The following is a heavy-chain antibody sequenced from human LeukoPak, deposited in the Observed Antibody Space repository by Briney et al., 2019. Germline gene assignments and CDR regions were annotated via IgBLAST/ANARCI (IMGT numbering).Heavy chain of an antibody. J-gene: IGHJ4*02. Sequence: SETLSLTCAVYGGSFSGYYWSWIRQPPGKGLEWIGEINHSGSTNYNPSLKSRVTISVDTSKNQFSLKLSSVTAADTAVYYCARLVVGSSWYREVFDYWGQGTLVTVSS. CDR1: GGSFSGYY. D-gene: IGHD6-13*01. V-gene: IGHV4-34*01. CDR2: INHSGST. CDR3: ARLVVGSSWYREVFDY.